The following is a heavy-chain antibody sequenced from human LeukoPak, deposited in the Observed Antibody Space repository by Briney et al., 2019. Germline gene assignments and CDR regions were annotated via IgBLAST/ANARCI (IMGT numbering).Heavy chain of an antibody. J-gene: IGHJ4*02. V-gene: IGHV1-24*01. CDR3: ATSPEAVAGTFDY. CDR2: FDPEDGET. Sequence: ASVKVSCKASGYTFTGYYMHWVRQAPGKGLEWMGGFDPEDGETIYAQKFQGRVTMTEDTSTDTAYMELSSLRSEDTAVYYCATSPEAVAGTFDYWGQGTLVTVSS. D-gene: IGHD6-19*01. CDR1: GYTFTGYY.